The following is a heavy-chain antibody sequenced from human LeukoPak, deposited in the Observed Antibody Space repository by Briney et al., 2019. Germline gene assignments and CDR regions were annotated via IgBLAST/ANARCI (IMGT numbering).Heavy chain of an antibody. Sequence: GGSLRLSCAAFGFSFSTYAMTWVRQAPGKGLEWVSTITNSGGSTYYADSVKGRFTISRDNSKNSLYLQMNSLRAEDTAVYYCARETSGSHWGQGTLVTVFS. CDR3: ARETSGSH. J-gene: IGHJ4*02. CDR2: ITNSGGST. CDR1: GFSFSTYA. D-gene: IGHD1-26*01. V-gene: IGHV3-23*01.